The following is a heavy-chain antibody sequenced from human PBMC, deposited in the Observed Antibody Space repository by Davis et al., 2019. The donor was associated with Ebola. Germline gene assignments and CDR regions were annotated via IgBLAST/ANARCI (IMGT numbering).Heavy chain of an antibody. CDR2: IHPGDSYT. D-gene: IGHD6-13*01. Sequence: PGGSLRLSCKASGYSFSTHWIGWVRQKPGKGLEWMGIIHPGDSYTHYNPSFEGHVSISTDNSISTAYLQWSSLKASDTATYYCTRRGAAAADGLDVWGQGTTVTVSS. J-gene: IGHJ6*02. CDR3: TRRGAAAADGLDV. CDR1: GYSFSTHW. V-gene: IGHV5-10-1*01.